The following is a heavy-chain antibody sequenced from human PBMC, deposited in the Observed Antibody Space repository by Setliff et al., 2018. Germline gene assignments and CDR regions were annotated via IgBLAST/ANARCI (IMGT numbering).Heavy chain of an antibody. CDR1: DGSISTNSYY. CDR2: ISYSGST. J-gene: IGHJ5*02. D-gene: IGHD3-22*01. V-gene: IGHV4-39*02. CDR3: ARAHTWSLPNDNSGYPGWFDP. Sequence: PSETLSLTCTVSDGSISTNSYYWGWIRQPPGKGLEWIGSISYSGSTYYNPSLESRVTISVDTSKNHVSLKLSSVTAADTAVYYCARAHTWSLPNDNSGYPGWFDPWGQGTLVTVSS.